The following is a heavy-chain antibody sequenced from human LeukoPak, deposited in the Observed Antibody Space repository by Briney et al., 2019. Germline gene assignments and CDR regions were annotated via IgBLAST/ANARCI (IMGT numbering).Heavy chain of an antibody. CDR2: ISSSSSYI. CDR1: GFTFSNYA. V-gene: IGHV3-21*01. Sequence: PGGSLRLSCAASGFTFSNYAMTWVRQAPGKGLEWVSSISSSSSYIYYEDSVKGRFTISRDNAKNSLYLQMNSLRAEDTAVYYCARSANVVVPAAVVRIDYWGQGTLVTVSS. CDR3: ARSANVVVPAAVVRIDY. D-gene: IGHD2-2*01. J-gene: IGHJ4*02.